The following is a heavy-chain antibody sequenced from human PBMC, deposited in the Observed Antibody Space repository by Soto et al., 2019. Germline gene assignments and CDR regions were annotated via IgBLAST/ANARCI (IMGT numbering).Heavy chain of an antibody. J-gene: IGHJ6*02. CDR2: ISYDGSNK. Sequence: VQLVESGGGVVQPGRSLRLSCAASGFTFSSYGMHWVRQAPGKGLEWVAVISYDGSNKYYADSVKGRFTISRDNSKNTLYLQMNSLRAKDTAVYYCEKDARDGGVQSCYYHYGMDVWGQGTTVTVSS. CDR3: EKDARDGGVQSCYYHYGMDV. CDR1: GFTFSSYG. D-gene: IGHD1-1*01. V-gene: IGHV3-30*18.